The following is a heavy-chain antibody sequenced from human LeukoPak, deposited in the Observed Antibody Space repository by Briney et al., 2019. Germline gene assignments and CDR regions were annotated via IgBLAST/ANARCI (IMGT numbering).Heavy chain of an antibody. J-gene: IGHJ4*02. D-gene: IGHD4-11*01. Sequence: GGSLRLSCAASGFTFSSYWMHWVRQAPGKGLVWVSRINNDGSSTPYADSVKGRFTISRDNAKNTLYLQMNSLRAEDTAVYYCTRSNHGCHDYWGQGTLVTVSS. CDR2: INNDGSST. CDR3: TRSNHGCHDY. CDR1: GFTFSSYW. V-gene: IGHV3-74*01.